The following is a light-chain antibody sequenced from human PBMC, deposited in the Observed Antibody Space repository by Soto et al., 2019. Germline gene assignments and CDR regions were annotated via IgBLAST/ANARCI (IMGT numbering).Light chain of an antibody. V-gene: IGLV2-14*01. CDR3: LSFTTTSTQV. J-gene: IGLJ1*01. Sequence: QSGLTQPASVSGSPGQSITISCTGTSSDIGAYDYVSWLQQHPGNAPKLMISEVNNRPSGVSNRFSGSKSGNTAYLTISGLQVEDEAEYFCLSFTTTSTQVFGTGTKVTVL. CDR2: EVN. CDR1: SSDIGAYDY.